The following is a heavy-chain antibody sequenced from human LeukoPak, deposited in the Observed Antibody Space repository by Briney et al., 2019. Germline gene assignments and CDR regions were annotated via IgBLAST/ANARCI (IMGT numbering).Heavy chain of an antibody. J-gene: IGHJ4*02. CDR2: ITGSGGST. CDR3: VGEQRGGSSGYYDC. V-gene: IGHV3-64D*06. CDR1: GFTFSTYC. D-gene: IGHD3-22*01. Sequence: PGGSLRLSCSASGFTFSTYCMHWVRQAPGKGLECVSAITGSGGSTYYADSVKGRFTISRDNSKNTLYLQMSSMRAEETAVDYCVGEQRGGSSGYYDCWGQGALVTVSS.